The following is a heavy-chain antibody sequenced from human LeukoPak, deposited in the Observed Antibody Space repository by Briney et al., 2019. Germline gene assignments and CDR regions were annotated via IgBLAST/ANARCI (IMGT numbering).Heavy chain of an antibody. Sequence: ASVKVSCKASGYTFTGYYMHWVRQAPGQGLEWMGWINPNSGDTNYAQKFQGWVTMTRDTSISTAYMELSRLRSDDTAVYYCARGGYSYVNDAFDIWGQGTMVTVSS. CDR3: ARGGYSYVNDAFDI. CDR2: INPNSGDT. D-gene: IGHD5-18*01. J-gene: IGHJ3*02. CDR1: GYTFTGYY. V-gene: IGHV1-2*04.